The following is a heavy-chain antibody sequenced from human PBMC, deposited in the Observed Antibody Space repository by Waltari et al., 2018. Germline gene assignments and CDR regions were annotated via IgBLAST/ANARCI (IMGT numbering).Heavy chain of an antibody. CDR3: ARQQPVVGQWLVNF. Sequence: QVQLVESGGGVVQPGRSLSLSCAASGFTFNNHAIHWVRQAPGKGLQWGAVISSIGGFEYVTDSVKGRFTISRDNSKNMVYLQMNNVRIEDTAVYYCARQQPVVGQWLVNFWGQGTLVTVSS. CDR1: GFTFNNHA. CDR2: ISSIGGFE. D-gene: IGHD6-19*01. J-gene: IGHJ4*02. V-gene: IGHV3-30*10.